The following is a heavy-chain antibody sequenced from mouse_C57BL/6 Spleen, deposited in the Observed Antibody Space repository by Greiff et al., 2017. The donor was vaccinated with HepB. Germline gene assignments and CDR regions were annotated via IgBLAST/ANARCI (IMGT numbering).Heavy chain of an antibody. J-gene: IGHJ2*01. CDR1: GYSITSGYD. CDR3: ARATVVGGFDY. V-gene: IGHV3-1*01. D-gene: IGHD1-1*01. CDR2: ISYSGST. Sequence: EVKLLESGPGMVKPSQSLSLTCTVTGYSITSGYDWHWIRHFPGNKLEWMGYISYSGSTNYNPSLKSRISITHDTSKNHFFLKLNSVTTEDTATYYCARATVVGGFDYWGQGTTLTVSS.